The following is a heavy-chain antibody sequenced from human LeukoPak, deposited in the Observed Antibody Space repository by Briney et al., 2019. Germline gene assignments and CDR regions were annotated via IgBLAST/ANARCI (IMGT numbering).Heavy chain of an antibody. V-gene: IGHV3-23*01. CDR2: IFPSGDEI. CDR1: GFTFSTFA. D-gene: IGHD2-8*02. Sequence: GGSLSLSCAASGFTFSTFAMICVRQPPGRGLECGSSIFPSGDEIHYADSARGRFTISRDNSKSTLSLQMNSLRAEDTAIYYCATYRQVLLPFESWGQGTLVTVSS. J-gene: IGHJ4*02. CDR3: ATYRQVLLPFES.